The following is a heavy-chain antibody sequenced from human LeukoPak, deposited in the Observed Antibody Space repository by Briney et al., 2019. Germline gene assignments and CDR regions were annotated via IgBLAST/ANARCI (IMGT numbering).Heavy chain of an antibody. J-gene: IGHJ3*01. V-gene: IGHV4-4*02. D-gene: IGHD3-22*01. CDR2: IYHSGST. CDR1: GGSISSSNW. Sequence: LSETLSLTCAVSGGSISSSNWWSWVRQPPGKGLEGIGEIYHSGSTNYNPSLKSRVTISVDKSKNQFSLNLSSVTASETAVYYCARHRGYVGAFDVWGRGTMVTVSS. CDR3: ARHRGYVGAFDV.